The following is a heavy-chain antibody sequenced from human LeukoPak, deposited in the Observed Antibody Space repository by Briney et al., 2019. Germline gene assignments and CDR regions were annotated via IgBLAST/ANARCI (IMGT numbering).Heavy chain of an antibody. J-gene: IGHJ5*02. CDR2: IYTSGST. Sequence: SETLSLTCTVSGGSISSGSYYWSWIRQPAGKGLEWIGRIYTSGSTHYNPSLKSRVTISVDTSKNQFSLKLTSVTAADTAVYYCVSAKFLVRGVSWFDPWGQGTLVTVSS. D-gene: IGHD3-10*01. CDR3: VSAKFLVRGVSWFDP. V-gene: IGHV4-61*02. CDR1: GGSISSGSYY.